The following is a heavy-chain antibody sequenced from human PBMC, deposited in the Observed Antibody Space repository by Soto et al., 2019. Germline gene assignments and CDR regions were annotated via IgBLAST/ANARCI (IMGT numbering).Heavy chain of an antibody. CDR2: VSGNSGSS. CDR3: AKVIVVIAAAGDYFDY. CDR1: GFTFNNYA. J-gene: IGHJ4*02. V-gene: IGHV3-23*01. D-gene: IGHD2-15*01. Sequence: GGSLRLSCAASGFTFNNYAMSWVRRAPGKGLEWVSVVSGNSGSSGYADSVKGRFTTSRDNSKNTLYLQMNSLRDEDTAVYYCAKVIVVIAAAGDYFDYWGQGTLVTVSS.